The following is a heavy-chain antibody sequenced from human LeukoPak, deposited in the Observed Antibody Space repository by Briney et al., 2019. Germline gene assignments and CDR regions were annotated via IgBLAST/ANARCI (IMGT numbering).Heavy chain of an antibody. CDR1: GYTFTSYG. V-gene: IGHV1-18*01. J-gene: IGHJ3*02. CDR2: ISAYNGNT. CDR3: ARFYGIAAGGQDAFDI. Sequence: ASVKVSCKASGYTFTSYGISWVRQAPGQGLEWMGWISAYNGNTNYAQKPQGRVTMTTDTSTSTAYMELRSLRSDDTAVYYCARFYGIAAGGQDAFDIWGQGTLVTVSS. D-gene: IGHD6-13*01.